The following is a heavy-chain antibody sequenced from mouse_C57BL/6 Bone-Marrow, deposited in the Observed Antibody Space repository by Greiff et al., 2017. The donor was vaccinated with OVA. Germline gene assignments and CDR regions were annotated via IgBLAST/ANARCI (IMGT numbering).Heavy chain of an antibody. CDR1: GCTFTDYY. V-gene: IGHV1-26*01. Sequence: EVQLQQSGPELVKPGASVKISCKASGCTFTDYYMNWVKQSHGKSLEWIGDINPNNGGTSYNQKFKGKATLTVDKSSSTAYMELRSLTSEDSAVYYCARERPITTVVAPFAYWGQGTLVTVSA. CDR2: INPNNGGT. CDR3: ARERPITTVVAPFAY. J-gene: IGHJ3*01. D-gene: IGHD1-1*01.